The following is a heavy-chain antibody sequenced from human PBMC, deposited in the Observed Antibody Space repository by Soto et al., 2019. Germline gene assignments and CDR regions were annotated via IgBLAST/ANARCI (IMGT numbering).Heavy chain of an antibody. D-gene: IGHD3-10*01. CDR2: IIPILGIQ. CDR3: ARDGYTGSCHQY. Sequence: QVQLVQSGAEVKKPGSSVRVSCKAPEGTFTNYSISWVRQAPGQGLEWMGKIIPILGIQKHAQKFQGRITIIADKATSTACMDLTSLRSDDTAVYFCARDGYTGSCHQYWGQGTLVTVSS. V-gene: IGHV1-69*08. J-gene: IGHJ4*02. CDR1: EGTFTNYS.